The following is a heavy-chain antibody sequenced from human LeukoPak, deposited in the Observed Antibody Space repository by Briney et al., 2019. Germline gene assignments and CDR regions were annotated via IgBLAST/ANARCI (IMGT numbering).Heavy chain of an antibody. J-gene: IGHJ4*02. D-gene: IGHD3/OR15-3a*01. Sequence: GGSLRLSYVASGFTFSSFWMSWVRQAPGKGLEWVANIKQDGSEKYYVDSVKGRFTISRDNANHSLDLQMNSLRADDTAVYYCARAASFWTGFYAFGYWGQGTLVTVSS. CDR1: GFTFSSFW. V-gene: IGHV3-7*05. CDR2: IKQDGSEK. CDR3: ARAASFWTGFYAFGY.